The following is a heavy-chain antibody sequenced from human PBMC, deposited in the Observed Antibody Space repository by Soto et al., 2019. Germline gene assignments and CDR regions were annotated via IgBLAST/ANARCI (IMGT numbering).Heavy chain of an antibody. CDR3: AAYGSGSYYYYYMGV. J-gene: IGHJ6*03. CDR2: IVVGSGNT. Sequence: ASVKVSCKASGFTFTSSAVQWVRQARGQRLEWIGWIVVGSGNTNYAQKFQERVTITRDMSTSTAYMELSSLRSEDTAVYYCAAYGSGSYYYYYMGVWGKGTTVTVSS. D-gene: IGHD3-10*01. V-gene: IGHV1-58*01. CDR1: GFTFTSSA.